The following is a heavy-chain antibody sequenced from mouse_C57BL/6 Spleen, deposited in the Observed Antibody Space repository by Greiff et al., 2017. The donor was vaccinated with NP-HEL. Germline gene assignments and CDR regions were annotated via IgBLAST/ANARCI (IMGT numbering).Heavy chain of an antibody. Sequence: QVQLQQPGAELVMPGASVKLSCKASGYTFTSYWMHWVKQRPGQGLEWIGEIDPSDSYTNYNQKFKGKSTLTVDTSSSTAYMQLSSLTSEDSAVYYCANYYYGERRYFDYWGQGTTLTVSS. V-gene: IGHV1-69*01. CDR1: GYTFTSYW. CDR2: IDPSDSYT. J-gene: IGHJ2*01. D-gene: IGHD1-1*01. CDR3: ANYYYGERRYFDY.